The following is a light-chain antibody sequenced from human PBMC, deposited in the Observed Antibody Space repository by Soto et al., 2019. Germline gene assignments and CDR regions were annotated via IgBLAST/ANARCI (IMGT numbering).Light chain of an antibody. CDR3: QHDGRSPS. V-gene: IGKV3-20*01. J-gene: IGKJ1*01. CDR2: GAS. CDR1: QIIGSAY. Sequence: ETTLTQSPDTLSLSPGEGATLSCRASQIIGSAYLAWYQQKPGHAPRLLIFGASTRATGTPHRFSGSGSGTDCTLTISALESEDVGVYYCQHDGRSPSFGRGTKVEIK.